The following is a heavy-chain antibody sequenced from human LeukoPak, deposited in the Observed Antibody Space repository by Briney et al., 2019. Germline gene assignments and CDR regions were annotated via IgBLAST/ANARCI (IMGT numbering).Heavy chain of an antibody. Sequence: SETLSLTCAVYVGSFSGYYWSWIRQPPGKGLEWIGEINHSGSTYYNPSLKSRATISVDTSKNQFSLKLSSVTAADTAVYYCAIHGRMGTTNSTYWAQGTLVT. CDR2: INHSGST. CDR1: VGSFSGYY. V-gene: IGHV4-34*01. J-gene: IGHJ4*02. D-gene: IGHD1/OR15-1a*01. CDR3: AIHGRMGTTNSTY.